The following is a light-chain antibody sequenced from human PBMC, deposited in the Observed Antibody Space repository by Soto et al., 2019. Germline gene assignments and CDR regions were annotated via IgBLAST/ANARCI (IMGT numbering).Light chain of an antibody. CDR3: AAWDDSLNGNV. V-gene: IGLV1-44*01. J-gene: IGLJ1*01. CDR2: GNN. Sequence: QLVLTQPPSASGTPGQRVTISCSGSSSNIGINAVNWYQQLPGTAPKLLIFGNNQRPSGVPDRFSGSKSGTSASLAISGLQSEDEADYYCAAWDDSLNGNVFGTGTKVTVL. CDR1: SSNIGINA.